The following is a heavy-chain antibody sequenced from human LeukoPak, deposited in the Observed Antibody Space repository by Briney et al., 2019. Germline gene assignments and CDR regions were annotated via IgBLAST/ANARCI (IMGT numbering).Heavy chain of an antibody. D-gene: IGHD6-13*01. CDR1: GFTFSSYA. CDR3: ARDLSHYTSTSTYYFDY. CDR2: IGAGGTFT. V-gene: IGHV3-23*01. Sequence: PGGSLRLSCTASGFTFSSYAMNWVRQAPGKGLEWVSGIGAGGTFTYYADSVKGRFTISRDNSRNTLYLQMNSLSAEDTALYYCARDLSHYTSTSTYYFDYWGQGTLVTVSS. J-gene: IGHJ4*02.